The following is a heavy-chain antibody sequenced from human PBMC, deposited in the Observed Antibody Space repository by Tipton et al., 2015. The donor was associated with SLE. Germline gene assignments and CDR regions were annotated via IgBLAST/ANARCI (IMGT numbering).Heavy chain of an antibody. J-gene: IGHJ1*01. CDR2: INYSGNT. Sequence: TLSLTCAVYGGTFSGYYWSWIRQSPWKGLEWIGEINYSGNTKYNPSLKSRVTMSVDTSKNQFSLKLSSVTAADTAVYYCAIAVAGRADFQPWGQGTLVTVSS. CDR1: GGTFSGYY. CDR3: AIAVAGRADFQP. D-gene: IGHD6-19*01. V-gene: IGHV4-34*10.